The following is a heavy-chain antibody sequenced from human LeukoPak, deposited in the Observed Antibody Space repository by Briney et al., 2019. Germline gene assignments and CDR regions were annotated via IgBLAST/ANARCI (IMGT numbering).Heavy chain of an antibody. D-gene: IGHD3-22*01. CDR1: GFTFSSYA. J-gene: IGHJ4*02. V-gene: IGHV3-23*01. CDR3: ARDDYYDSSGYY. CDR2: ISGSGGST. Sequence: PGGSLRLSCVVSGFTFSSYAMNWVRQAPGKGLEWVSIISGSGGSTYYADSVRGRFTISRDNSKNTLYLQMSSLRAEDTAVYYCARDDYYDSSGYYWGQGTLVTVSS.